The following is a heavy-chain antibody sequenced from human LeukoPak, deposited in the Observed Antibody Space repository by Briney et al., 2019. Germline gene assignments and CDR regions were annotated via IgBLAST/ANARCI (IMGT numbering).Heavy chain of an antibody. J-gene: IGHJ5*02. V-gene: IGHV4-59*01. CDR3: ARDGCSGGSCLNWFDP. Sequence: SETLSLTCTVSGGSISRYYWSWIRQPPGKGLEWIGYIYYSGSTNYNPSLKSRVTISGDTSKNQFSLKLSSVTAADTAVYYCARDGCSGGSCLNWFDPWGQGTLVTVSS. CDR1: GGSISRYY. D-gene: IGHD2-15*01. CDR2: IYYSGST.